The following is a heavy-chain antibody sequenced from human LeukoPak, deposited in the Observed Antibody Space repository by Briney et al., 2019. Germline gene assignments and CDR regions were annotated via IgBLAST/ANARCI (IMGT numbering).Heavy chain of an antibody. CDR2: SNK. Sequence: SNKYYADSVKGRFTISRDNSKNTLYLQMNSLRAEDTAVYYCAKALPRYCSSTSCYPQLFDYWGQGTLVTVSS. J-gene: IGHJ4*02. V-gene: IGHV3-30*02. D-gene: IGHD2-2*01. CDR3: AKALPRYCSSTSCYPQLFDY.